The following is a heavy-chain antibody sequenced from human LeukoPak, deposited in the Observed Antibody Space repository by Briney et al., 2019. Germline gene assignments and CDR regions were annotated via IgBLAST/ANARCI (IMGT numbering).Heavy chain of an antibody. Sequence: SETLSLTCTVSGGSISSSSYYWGWIRQPPGKGLEWIGSIYYSGSTCYNPSLKSRVTISVDTSKNQFSLKLSSVTAADTAVYYCASLYSGSYYALDYWGQGTLVTVSS. CDR2: IYYSGST. V-gene: IGHV4-39*07. D-gene: IGHD1-26*01. CDR3: ASLYSGSYYALDY. CDR1: GGSISSSSYY. J-gene: IGHJ4*02.